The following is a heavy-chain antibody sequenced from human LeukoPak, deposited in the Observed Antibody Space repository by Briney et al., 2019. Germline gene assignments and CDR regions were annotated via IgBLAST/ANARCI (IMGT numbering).Heavy chain of an antibody. V-gene: IGHV1-18*01. D-gene: IGHD4-23*01. Sequence: GASVKVSCKASGYTFTSYGISWVRQAPGQGLEWMGWISAYNGNTNYAQKLPGRVTMTTDTSTSTAYMELRSLRSDDTAVYYCARGDYGGNSGRLGYWGQGTLVTVSS. CDR2: ISAYNGNT. CDR1: GYTFTSYG. J-gene: IGHJ4*02. CDR3: ARGDYGGNSGRLGY.